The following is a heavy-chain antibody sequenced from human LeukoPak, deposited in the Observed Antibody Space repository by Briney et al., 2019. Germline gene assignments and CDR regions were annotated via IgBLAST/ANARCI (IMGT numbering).Heavy chain of an antibody. CDR3: AKDRSIGTYYTFDH. V-gene: IGHV3-23*01. CDR2: ISASAAMT. D-gene: IGHD1-26*01. CDR1: GSTFNNYV. J-gene: IGHJ4*02. Sequence: GGSLRLSCEASGSTFNNYVMTWVRQAPGKGLEWVSSISASAAMTYYADSAKGRFTVSRDNSNNRLYLHMSGLTAADTAVYYCAKDRSIGTYYTFDHWGQGSLVTVSS.